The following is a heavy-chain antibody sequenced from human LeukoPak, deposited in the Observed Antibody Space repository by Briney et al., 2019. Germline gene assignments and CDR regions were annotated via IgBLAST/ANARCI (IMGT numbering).Heavy chain of an antibody. D-gene: IGHD4-23*01. CDR2: IYGGGTT. CDR3: ARDYGGKFDY. CDR1: GGSISSFY. V-gene: IGHV4-59*01. J-gene: IGHJ4*02. Sequence: PSETLSLTCTVSGGSISSFYWSWIRQPPGKGLEWIGYIYGGGTTKYNPSLKSRVTTSVDTSKNQFSLNLDSVTAADTAVYYCARDYGGKFDYWGQGSLVTVSS.